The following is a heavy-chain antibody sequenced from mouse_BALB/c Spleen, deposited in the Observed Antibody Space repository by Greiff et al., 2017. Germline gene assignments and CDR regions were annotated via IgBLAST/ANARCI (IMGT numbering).Heavy chain of an antibody. CDR2: ISSGGSYT. J-gene: IGHJ4*01. CDR3: TRDYYGRDYYYAMDY. CDR1: GFTFSSYT. V-gene: IGHV5-6-4*01. Sequence: EVKLQESGGGLVKPGGSLKLSCAASGFTFSSYTMSWVRQTPEKRLEWVATISSGGSYTYYPDSVKGRFTISRDNAKNTLYLQMSSLKSEDTAMYYCTRDYYGRDYYYAMDYWGQGTSVTVSS. D-gene: IGHD1-1*01.